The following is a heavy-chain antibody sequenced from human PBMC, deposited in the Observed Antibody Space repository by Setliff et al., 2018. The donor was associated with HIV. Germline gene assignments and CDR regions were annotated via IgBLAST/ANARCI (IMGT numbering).Heavy chain of an antibody. Sequence: SETLSLTCTVSGDSINSGSYHWNWIRQPAGKGLEWIGRIYISGSANYNPSLKSRVTISVDTSKNQFSLKLSSVTAADTAVYYCARRGRTGNSYVLNWFDPWGQGTLVTVSS. V-gene: IGHV4-61*02. CDR3: ARRGRTGNSYVLNWFDP. CDR1: GDSINSGSYH. J-gene: IGHJ5*02. D-gene: IGHD5-18*01. CDR2: IYISGSA.